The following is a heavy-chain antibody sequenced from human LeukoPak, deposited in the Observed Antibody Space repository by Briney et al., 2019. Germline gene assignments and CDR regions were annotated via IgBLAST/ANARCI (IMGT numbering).Heavy chain of an antibody. CDR3: ARGGYSLDY. D-gene: IGHD5-12*01. J-gene: IGHJ4*02. Sequence: GGSLRLSCAASGFTFSSYGMHWVRQAPGKGLEWVAFIRSDGSNKYYADSVKGRFTISRDNAKNSLYLQMNSLRAEDTAVYYCARGGYSLDYWGQGTLVTVSS. CDR1: GFTFSSYG. V-gene: IGHV3-30*02. CDR2: IRSDGSNK.